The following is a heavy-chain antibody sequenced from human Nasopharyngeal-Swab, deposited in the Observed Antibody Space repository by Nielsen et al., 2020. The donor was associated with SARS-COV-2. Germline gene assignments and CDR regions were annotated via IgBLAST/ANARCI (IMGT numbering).Heavy chain of an antibody. CDR2: IIPILGIA. Sequence: SVKVSCKASGCTFSSYAIRWVRQAPGQGLEWMGGIIPILGIANYAQKFQGRVTITADKSTSTAYMELSSLRSEDTAVYYCARWGYYDSFEYYYGMDVWGQGTTVTVSS. D-gene: IGHD3-22*01. V-gene: IGHV1-69*10. CDR3: ARWGYYDSFEYYYGMDV. CDR1: GCTFSSYA. J-gene: IGHJ6*02.